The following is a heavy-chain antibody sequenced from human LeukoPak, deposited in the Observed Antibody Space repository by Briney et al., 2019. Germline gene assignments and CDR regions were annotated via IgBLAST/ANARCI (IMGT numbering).Heavy chain of an antibody. CDR2: IYDDNT. J-gene: IGHJ4*02. CDR3: AARKVRGVWFYLDY. Sequence: PGGSLRLSCAASGFTVSAYAMAWVRQAPGKGLEWVSTIYDDNTYYADSVKGRFAISTDNSKNTLYLQVNSLGVEDTAVYFCAARKVRGVWFYLDYWGQGTLVTVSS. D-gene: IGHD3-10*01. V-gene: IGHV3-23*01. CDR1: GFTVSAYA.